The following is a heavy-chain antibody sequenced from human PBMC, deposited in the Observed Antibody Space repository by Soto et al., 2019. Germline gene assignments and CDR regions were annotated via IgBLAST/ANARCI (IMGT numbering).Heavy chain of an antibody. CDR1: GFTFSSCG. CDR3: AKDRGREAAGTLDY. V-gene: IGHV3-30*18. D-gene: IGHD6-13*01. Sequence: QVQLEESGGGVVQPGRSLRLSCAASGFTFSSCGMHWVRQAPGKGLEWVAVISYDGSNKYSADSVKGRFTISRDNSKNTLYLQMNSLRAEDTAVYYCAKDRGREAAGTLDYWGQGTLVTVSS. CDR2: ISYDGSNK. J-gene: IGHJ4*02.